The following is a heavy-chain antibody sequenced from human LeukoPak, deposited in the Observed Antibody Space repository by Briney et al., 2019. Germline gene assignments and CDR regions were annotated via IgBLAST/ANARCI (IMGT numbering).Heavy chain of an antibody. V-gene: IGHV4-39*01. CDR3: ARPTGGGGSCFDY. CDR1: GGSISSSSYY. CDR2: IYYGGST. D-gene: IGHD2-15*01. Sequence: SETLSLTCTVSGGSISSSSYYWGWIRQPPGKGLEWIGSIYYGGSTYYNPSLKSRVTISVDTSKNQFSLKLSSVTAADTAVYSCARPTGGGGSCFDYWGQGTLVTVSS. J-gene: IGHJ4*02.